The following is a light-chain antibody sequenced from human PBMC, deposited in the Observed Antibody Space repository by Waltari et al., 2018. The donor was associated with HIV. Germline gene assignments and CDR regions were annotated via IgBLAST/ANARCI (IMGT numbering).Light chain of an antibody. CDR1: NANIGRKS. CDR2: RNT. V-gene: IGLV1-47*01. Sequence: QSVVTQSPSSSGPPGPRVTISCSGRNANIGRKSVYCCRPFSGSTPQLLIYRNTERPSGVPDRFSGSKSGTSASLVISGLRSEDEADYYCAVWDDSLSGQVFGGGTKLTVL. J-gene: IGLJ3*02. CDR3: AVWDDSLSGQV.